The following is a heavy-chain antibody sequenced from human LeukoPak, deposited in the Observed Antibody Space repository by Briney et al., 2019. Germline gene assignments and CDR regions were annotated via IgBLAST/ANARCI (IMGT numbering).Heavy chain of an antibody. D-gene: IGHD3-3*01. Sequence: GGSLRLSCAASGFTFSSYVMHWVRQAPGKGLEWVAVIRYDGSNKYYADSVKGRFTISRDNSKNTLYLQMNSLRAEDTAVYYCAKDRGYDFWSGYCDYWGQGTLVTVSS. CDR1: GFTFSSYV. J-gene: IGHJ4*02. CDR3: AKDRGYDFWSGYCDY. V-gene: IGHV3-30*02. CDR2: IRYDGSNK.